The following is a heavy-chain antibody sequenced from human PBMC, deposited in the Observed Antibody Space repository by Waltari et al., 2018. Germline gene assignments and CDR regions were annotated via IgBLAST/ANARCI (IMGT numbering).Heavy chain of an antibody. Sequence: QMQLVQSGPEVKKPGTSVKVSCKASGFTFTSSAVQWVREARGQRLEWIGWIVVGSGNTNYAQKFQERVTITRDMSTSTAYMELSSLRSEDTAVYYCAADPSDYGDSSFDYWGQGTLVTVSS. D-gene: IGHD4-17*01. CDR3: AADPSDYGDSSFDY. J-gene: IGHJ4*02. CDR2: IVVGSGNT. CDR1: GFTFTSSA. V-gene: IGHV1-58*01.